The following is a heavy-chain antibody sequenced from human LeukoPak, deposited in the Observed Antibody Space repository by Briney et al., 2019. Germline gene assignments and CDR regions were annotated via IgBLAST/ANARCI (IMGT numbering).Heavy chain of an antibody. D-gene: IGHD3-10*01. CDR1: GYTFTSYY. CDR3: ARDLRGYYGSGSYIGY. CDR2: INPSGGST. J-gene: IGHJ4*02. Sequence: SVKVSCKASGYTFTSYYMHWVRQAPGQGLEWMGIINPSGGSTSYAQKFQGRVTMTRDTSTSTVYMALSSLRSEDTAVYYCARDLRGYYGSGSYIGYWGQGTLVTVSS. V-gene: IGHV1-46*01.